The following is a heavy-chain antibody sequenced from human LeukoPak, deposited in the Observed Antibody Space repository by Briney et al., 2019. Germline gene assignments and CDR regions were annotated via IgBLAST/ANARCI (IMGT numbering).Heavy chain of an antibody. V-gene: IGHV3-30-3*01. D-gene: IGHD5-24*01. Sequence: GGSLRLSCAASGFTFSSYAMHWVRQAPGKGLEWVAVISYDGSNKYYAGSVKGRFTISRDNSKNTLYLQMNSLRAEDTAVYYCARDREMAPAGYFDYWGQGTLVTVSS. CDR2: ISYDGSNK. CDR3: ARDREMAPAGYFDY. J-gene: IGHJ4*02. CDR1: GFTFSSYA.